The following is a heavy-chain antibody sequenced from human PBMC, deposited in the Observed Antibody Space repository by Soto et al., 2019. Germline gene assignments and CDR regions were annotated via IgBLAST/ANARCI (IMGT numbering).Heavy chain of an antibody. V-gene: IGHV5-10-1*01. D-gene: IGHD6-19*01. CDR2: IDPSDSYT. CDR1: GYSFTSYW. J-gene: IGHJ4*02. Sequence: GESLKISCKGSGYSFTSYWISWVRQMPGKGLEWMGRIDPSDSYTNYSPSFQGHVTIPADKSISTAYLQWSSLKASDTAMYYCARHPSGEQWLRYYFDYWGQGTLVTVSS. CDR3: ARHPSGEQWLRYYFDY.